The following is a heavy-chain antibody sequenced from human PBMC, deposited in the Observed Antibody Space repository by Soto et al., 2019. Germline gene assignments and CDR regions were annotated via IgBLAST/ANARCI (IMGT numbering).Heavy chain of an antibody. CDR3: ARSGSYGGWFDP. J-gene: IGHJ5*02. CDR1: GGTFSSYT. V-gene: IGHV1-69*02. CDR2: IIPILGIA. Sequence: SVKVSCKASGGTFSSYTISWVRQAPGQGLEWMGRIIPILGIANYAQKFQGRVTITADKSTSTAYMELSSLRSEDTAVYYCARSGSYGGWFDPWGQGTLVTVSS. D-gene: IGHD1-26*01.